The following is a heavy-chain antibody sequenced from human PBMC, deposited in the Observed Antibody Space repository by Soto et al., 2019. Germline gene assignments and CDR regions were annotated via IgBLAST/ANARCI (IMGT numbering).Heavy chain of an antibody. CDR3: ARVTIAVAGTYYCYYGIDV. J-gene: IGHJ6*02. CDR1: GYTFTGYY. V-gene: IGHV1-2*02. Sequence: QVQLVQSGAEVKKPVASVKVSCKASGYTFTGYYMHWVRQAPGQGLEWMGWINPNSGVTNYAQKFQGRVTMTRDTSISTAYMELSRLRSDDTAVYYCARVTIAVAGTYYCYYGIDVWGQGTTVTVSS. D-gene: IGHD6-19*01. CDR2: INPNSGVT.